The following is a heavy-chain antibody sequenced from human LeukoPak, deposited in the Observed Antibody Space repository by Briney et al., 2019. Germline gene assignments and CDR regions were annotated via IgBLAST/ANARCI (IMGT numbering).Heavy chain of an antibody. CDR1: GYTFTSYG. Sequence: GASVKVSCKASGYTFTSYGISWVRQAPGQGLEWMGWISAYNGNTNYAQKLQGRVTMTTDTSTSTAYMELRSLRSDDTAVYYCARDLWNYYDSSGYYPFDYWGQGTLVTVSS. D-gene: IGHD3-22*01. CDR3: ARDLWNYYDSSGYYPFDY. V-gene: IGHV1-18*01. J-gene: IGHJ4*02. CDR2: ISAYNGNT.